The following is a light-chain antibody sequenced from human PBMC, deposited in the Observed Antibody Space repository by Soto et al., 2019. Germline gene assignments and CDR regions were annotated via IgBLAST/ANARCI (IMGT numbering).Light chain of an antibody. V-gene: IGKV1-27*01. J-gene: IGKJ1*01. Sequence: DIQMTQSPSSLSASVGDRVTITCRASQGISNYLAWYQQKPGKVPKLLIYAASTLQSGVPSRFSGSGSGTDFILTISLLQPEDVATYYCQKYNSAPRAFGQGTKVEIK. CDR1: QGISNY. CDR2: AAS. CDR3: QKYNSAPRA.